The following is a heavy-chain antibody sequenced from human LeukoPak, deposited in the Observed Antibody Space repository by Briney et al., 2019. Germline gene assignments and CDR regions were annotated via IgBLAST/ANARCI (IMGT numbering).Heavy chain of an antibody. CDR1: GYTFTSYY. J-gene: IGHJ4*02. V-gene: IGHV1-46*01. CDR2: INPGGDST. CDR3: ARTLSGSGISY. D-gene: IGHD3-10*01. Sequence: ASVKVSCKASGYTFTSYYMHWVRQAPGQGLEWMGIINPGGDSTNFAQNFQGRVTLTRDTSTSTVYMELSSLSSEDTAIYYCARTLSGSGISYWGQGTLAIVSS.